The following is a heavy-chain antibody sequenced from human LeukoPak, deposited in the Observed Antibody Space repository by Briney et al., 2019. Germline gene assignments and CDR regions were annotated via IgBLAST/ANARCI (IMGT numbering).Heavy chain of an antibody. D-gene: IGHD4-17*01. CDR2: IYTSGST. CDR3: AREDYGDEKFDY. CDR1: GGSISSGSYY. V-gene: IGHV4-61*02. Sequence: PSETLSLTCAVSGGSISSGSYYWSWIRQPAGKGLEWIGRIYTSGSTNYNPSLKSRVTISVDTSKNQFSLKLSSVTAADTAVYYCAREDYGDEKFDYWGQGTLVTVSS. J-gene: IGHJ4*02.